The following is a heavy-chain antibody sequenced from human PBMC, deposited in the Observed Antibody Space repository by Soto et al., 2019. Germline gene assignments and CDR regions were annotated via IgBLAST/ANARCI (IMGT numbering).Heavy chain of an antibody. J-gene: IGHJ4*02. CDR1: GYTFTSYA. Sequence: QVQLVQSGAEVKKPGASVKVSCKASGYTFTSYAMHWVRQAPGQRLEWMGWINAGNGNTKYSQKFQGRVTITRDTSASTAYMELSSLRSEDTAVYYCARIYDSSGYYHFDYWGQGTLVTVSS. V-gene: IGHV1-3*01. CDR2: INAGNGNT. D-gene: IGHD3-22*01. CDR3: ARIYDSSGYYHFDY.